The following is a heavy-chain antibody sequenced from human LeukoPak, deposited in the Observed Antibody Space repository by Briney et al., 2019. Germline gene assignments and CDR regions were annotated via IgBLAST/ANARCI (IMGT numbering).Heavy chain of an antibody. CDR3: ASIAAAEYYFDY. CDR1: GFTFDDYA. CDR2: ISWNSGSI. J-gene: IGHJ4*02. Sequence: PGGSLRLSCAASGFTFDDYAMPWVRQAPGKGLEWVSGISWNSGSIGYADSVKGRFTISRDNAKNSLYLQMNSLRAEDTALYYCASIAAAEYYFDYWGQGTLVTVSS. D-gene: IGHD6-13*01. V-gene: IGHV3-9*01.